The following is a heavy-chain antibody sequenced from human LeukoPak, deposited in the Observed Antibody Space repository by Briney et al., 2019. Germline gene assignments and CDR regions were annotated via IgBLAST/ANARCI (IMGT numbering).Heavy chain of an antibody. V-gene: IGHV1-8*02. CDR2: ISVYNGNT. CDR3: AREWRITMVRGVSKRFDY. D-gene: IGHD3-10*01. CDR1: GYTFTSYD. J-gene: IGHJ4*02. Sequence: ASVKVSCKASGYTFTSYDISWVRQAPGQGLEWMGWISVYNGNTGYAQKFQGRVTMTRNTSISTAYMELSSLRSEDTAVYYCAREWRITMVRGVSKRFDYWGQGTLVTVSS.